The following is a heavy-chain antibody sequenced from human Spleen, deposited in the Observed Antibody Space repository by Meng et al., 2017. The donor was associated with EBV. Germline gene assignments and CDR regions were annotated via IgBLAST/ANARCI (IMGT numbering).Heavy chain of an antibody. V-gene: IGHV4-30-4*01. CDR3: ARGGDSDYEHAY. CDR1: GGSISSGGYD. Sequence: SGPALVKPSQTHSSTCAVSGGSISSGGYDWSWIRQPPGKGLEWIGYIYYSGSTYYNPSLKSRVTISVDMSKNQFSLKLSSVTAADTAVYYCARGGDSDYEHAYWGQGTLVTVSS. D-gene: IGHD5-12*01. J-gene: IGHJ4*02. CDR2: IYYSGST.